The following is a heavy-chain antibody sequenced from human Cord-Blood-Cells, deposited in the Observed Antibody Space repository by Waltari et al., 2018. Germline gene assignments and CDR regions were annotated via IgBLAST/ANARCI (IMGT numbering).Heavy chain of an antibody. CDR1: GYTFTSYA. CDR2: MNPNSGNT. V-gene: IGHV1-8*01. CDR3: AIIDRYSSSWYAFDI. Sequence: QVQLVQSGAEVKKPGASVKVSCKASGYTFTSYAINWVRQATGQGLEWMGWMNPNSGNTGYAQKFQGRVTMTRNTSISTAYMELSSLRSEDTAVYYCAIIDRYSSSWYAFDIWGQGTMVTVSS. D-gene: IGHD6-13*01. J-gene: IGHJ3*02.